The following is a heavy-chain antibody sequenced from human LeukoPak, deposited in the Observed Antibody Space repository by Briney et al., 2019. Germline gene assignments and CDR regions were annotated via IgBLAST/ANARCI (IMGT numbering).Heavy chain of an antibody. V-gene: IGHV1-8*01. Sequence: GASVKVSCKASGYTFTSYDINWVRQATGQGLEWMGWMNPNSGNTGYAQKFQGRVTMTRNTSISTAYMELSSLRSEDTAVYYCARVGSYSGQYYFDYWGQGTLVTVSS. CDR1: GYTFTSYD. CDR3: ARVGSYSGQYYFDY. D-gene: IGHD1-26*01. CDR2: MNPNSGNT. J-gene: IGHJ4*02.